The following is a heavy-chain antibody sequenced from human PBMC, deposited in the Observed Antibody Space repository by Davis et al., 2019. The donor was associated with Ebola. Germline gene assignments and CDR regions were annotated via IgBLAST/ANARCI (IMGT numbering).Heavy chain of an antibody. CDR1: GYTFTSYG. Sequence: ASVKVSCKASGYTFTSYGISWVRQAPGQGLEWMGWINAGNGNTKYSQKFQGRVTITRDTSASTAYMELSSLRSEDTAVYYCARDWGWLPDYWGQGTLVTVSS. CDR2: INAGNGNT. CDR3: ARDWGWLPDY. V-gene: IGHV1-3*01. J-gene: IGHJ4*02. D-gene: IGHD5-24*01.